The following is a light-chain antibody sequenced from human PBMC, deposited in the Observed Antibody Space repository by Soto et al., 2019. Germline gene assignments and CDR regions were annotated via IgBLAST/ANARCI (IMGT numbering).Light chain of an antibody. J-gene: IGKJ1*01. V-gene: IGKV3-20*01. CDR2: GAS. Sequence: EIVLTQSPGTLSLSPGERATLSCRASQSFSSSYLAWYQQKPGQAPRLLIYGASSRATGIPDRFSGSGSGTDFTLTISRLEPEDFEVHYCQQYGSSRWTFGPGTKVDIX. CDR3: QQYGSSRWT. CDR1: QSFSSSY.